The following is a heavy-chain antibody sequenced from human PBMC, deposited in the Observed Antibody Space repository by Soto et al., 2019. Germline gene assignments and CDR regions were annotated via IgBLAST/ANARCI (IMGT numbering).Heavy chain of an antibody. CDR2: INPNSGGT. V-gene: IGHV1-2*02. J-gene: IGHJ4*02. CDR1: GYTFTGYY. D-gene: IGHD6-13*01. CDR3: ASGSSSSCGSPCMDY. Sequence: RASVKVSCKASGYTFTGYYMHWVRQAPGQGLEWMGWINPNSGGTNYAQKFQGRVTMTRDTSISTAYMELSRLRSDDTAVYYCASGSSSSCGSPCMDYWGQGTLVTVSS.